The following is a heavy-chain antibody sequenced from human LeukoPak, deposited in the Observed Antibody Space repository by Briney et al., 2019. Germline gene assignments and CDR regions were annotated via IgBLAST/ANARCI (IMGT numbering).Heavy chain of an antibody. CDR2: MNPNSGNT. D-gene: IGHD6-13*01. J-gene: IGHJ5*02. CDR1: GYTFTSYD. CDR3: ARAPSSSSWYLWWFDP. V-gene: IGHV1-8*01. Sequence: ASVKVSCKASGYTFTSYDINWVRQATGQGLEWMGWMNPNSGNTGYAQKFQGRVTMTRNTSISTAYMELSSLRSEDTAVYYCARAPSSSSWYLWWFDPWGQGTLVTVSS.